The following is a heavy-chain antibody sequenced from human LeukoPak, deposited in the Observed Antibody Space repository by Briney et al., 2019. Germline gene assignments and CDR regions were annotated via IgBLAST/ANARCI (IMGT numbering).Heavy chain of an antibody. D-gene: IGHD4-11*01. J-gene: IGHJ5*02. Sequence: SETLSLTCAVYGGSFSGYYWSWIRQPPGKGLEWIGSIYHSGSTYYNPSLKSRVTISVDTSKNQFSLKLSSVTAADTAVYYCAVDYPGAWGQGTLVTVSS. V-gene: IGHV4-34*01. CDR1: GGSFSGYY. CDR3: AVDYPGA. CDR2: IYHSGST.